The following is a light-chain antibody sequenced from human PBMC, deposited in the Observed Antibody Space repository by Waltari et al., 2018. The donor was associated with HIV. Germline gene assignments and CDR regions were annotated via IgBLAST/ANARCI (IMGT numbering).Light chain of an antibody. CDR1: SANIGRNY. CDR2: RHN. V-gene: IGLV1-47*01. J-gene: IGLJ2*01. CDR3: AAWDDSLSGLV. Sequence: QSVLTQPPSASGTPGQRVTISCSGSSANIGRNYVYWSQQLPGTAPKLLNYRHNQRPSGATVRFSGSNSGTSASLAIIGLRSEDEADYYCAAWDDSLSGLVFGGGTKLTVL.